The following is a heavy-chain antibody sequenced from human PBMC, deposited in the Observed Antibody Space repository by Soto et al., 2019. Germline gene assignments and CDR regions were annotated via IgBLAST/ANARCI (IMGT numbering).Heavy chain of an antibody. CDR2: ASYSGSP. Sequence: SETLSLTCTVSGGSISSHYWSWIRQPPGEGLEWIGRASYSGSPSYNPSLKSRVTISIDTSKNQFSLKLTSVTAADTAVYYCARDKITGHFDYWGQGTLVTVSS. D-gene: IGHD2-8*02. CDR3: ARDKITGHFDY. CDR1: GGSISSHY. J-gene: IGHJ4*02. V-gene: IGHV4-59*11.